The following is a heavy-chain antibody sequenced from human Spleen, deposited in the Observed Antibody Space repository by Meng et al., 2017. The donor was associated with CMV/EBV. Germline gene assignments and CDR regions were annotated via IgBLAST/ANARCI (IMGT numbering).Heavy chain of an antibody. CDR3: GKDRAGYYDKVAASDF. Sequence: GESLKISCAASGFTFSSYGMHWVRQAPGKGLEWVAFTRYDGSNKYHADSVKGRFTISRDNSKNTLYLQMDSLRTEDTALYYCGKDRAGYYDKVAASDFWGQGTMVTVSS. D-gene: IGHD3-22*01. V-gene: IGHV3-30*02. CDR2: TRYDGSNK. CDR1: GFTFSSYG. J-gene: IGHJ3*01.